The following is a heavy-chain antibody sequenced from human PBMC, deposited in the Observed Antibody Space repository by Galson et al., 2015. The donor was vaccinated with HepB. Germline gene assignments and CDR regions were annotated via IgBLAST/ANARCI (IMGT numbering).Heavy chain of an antibody. CDR1: GFSLSNARMG. V-gene: IGHV2-26*01. CDR2: IFSNDEK. Sequence: PALVKPTQTLTLTCTVSGFSLSNARMGVGWIRQPPGKALEWLAHIFSNDEKSYSTPLKSRLTISKDTSKSQVVLTMTNMDPVDTATYYCARMYSSGWYEDWGQGTLVTVSS. J-gene: IGHJ4*02. D-gene: IGHD6-19*01. CDR3: ARMYSSGWYED.